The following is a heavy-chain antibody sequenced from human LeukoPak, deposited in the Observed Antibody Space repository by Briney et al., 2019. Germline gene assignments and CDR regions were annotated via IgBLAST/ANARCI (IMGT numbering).Heavy chain of an antibody. CDR2: IYPGDSDT. CDR1: GYSFTSYW. CDR3: ARHTYDYDRSGYYYEDY. Sequence: GESLNISCKGSGYSFTSYWIGWVRQMPGKGLEWMGIIYPGDSDTRYSPSFQGHVTISVDKSINTAYLQWSSLKASDTAIYYCARHTYDYDRSGYYYEDYWGQGTLATVSS. V-gene: IGHV5-51*01. J-gene: IGHJ4*02. D-gene: IGHD3-22*01.